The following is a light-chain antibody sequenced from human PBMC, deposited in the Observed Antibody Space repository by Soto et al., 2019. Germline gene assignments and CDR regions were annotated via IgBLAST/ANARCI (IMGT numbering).Light chain of an antibody. CDR2: AAS. V-gene: IGKV1-9*01. CDR1: QGISSN. Sequence: DIQLTQSPSFLSASVGDRVTITCRASQGISSNLAWYQQKPGKAPKLLIYAASTLQSGVPSRFSGSGFGTEFTLTISSLQPADFATYYCQQVNGYPHTFGQGTQLEIK. CDR3: QQVNGYPHT. J-gene: IGKJ2*01.